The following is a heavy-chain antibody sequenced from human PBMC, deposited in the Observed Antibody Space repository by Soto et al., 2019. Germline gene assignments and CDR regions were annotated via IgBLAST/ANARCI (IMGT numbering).Heavy chain of an antibody. J-gene: IGHJ4*02. V-gene: IGHV3-74*01. CDR1: EFTFSTYG. Sequence: GGSLRLSSAASEFTFSTYGMHWVRQAPGKELVWVSRISSDGINTSYADSVKGRFTISRDNAKNTLYLQMNSLRAEDTAVYYCARDFDSSGQFIYDYWGQGTLVTVSS. CDR2: ISSDGINT. CDR3: ARDFDSSGQFIYDY. D-gene: IGHD3-22*01.